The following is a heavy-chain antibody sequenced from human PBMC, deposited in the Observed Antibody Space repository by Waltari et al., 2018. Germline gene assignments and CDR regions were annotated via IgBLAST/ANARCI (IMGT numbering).Heavy chain of an antibody. CDR1: GFTFSSYS. CDR2: ISSSSSYR. D-gene: IGHD6-13*01. J-gene: IGHJ4*02. CDR3: ARDKGIAAGGY. V-gene: IGHV3-21*01. Sequence: EVQLVESGGGLVKPGGSLRLSCAASGFTFSSYSMNWVRQAPGKWLDGVSSISSSSSYRYYADSVKGRVTISRDNTKNSLYLQMNSLRAEDTAVYYCARDKGIAAGGYWGQGTLVTVSS.